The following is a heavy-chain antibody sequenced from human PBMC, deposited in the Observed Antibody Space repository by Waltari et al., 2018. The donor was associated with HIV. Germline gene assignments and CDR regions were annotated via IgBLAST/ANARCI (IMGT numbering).Heavy chain of an antibody. CDR1: GFTFGDYA. CDR2: IRSKAYGGTT. D-gene: IGHD2-15*01. CDR3: TRAGYWEVVVAAPGYWFDP. V-gene: IGHV3-49*03. J-gene: IGHJ5*02. Sequence: EVQLVESGGGLLQPGRSLRLSCTASGFTFGDYAMSWFRLAPGKGLEWVGFIRSKAYGGTTEYAASVKGRFTFSRDDSKSIAYLEMNSLKTEDTAVYYCTRAGYWEVVVAAPGYWFDPWGQGTLVTVSS.